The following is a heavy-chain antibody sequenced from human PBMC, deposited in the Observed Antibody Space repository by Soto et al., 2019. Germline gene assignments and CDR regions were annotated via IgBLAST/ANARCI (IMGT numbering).Heavy chain of an antibody. CDR2: ISPDASNK. Sequence: QVQLVESGGGVVQPGGSLRLSCAASGFTLKSHAMHWFRQAPGKGLEWVAIISPDASNKRYTDSVKGRFTILTATSKNALALQMDSLRAEDSALYFCARDKDDFGDYADHWGQGTLVTVSS. CDR3: ARDKDDFGDYADH. V-gene: IGHV3-30-3*01. J-gene: IGHJ4*02. D-gene: IGHD2-15*01. CDR1: GFTLKSHA.